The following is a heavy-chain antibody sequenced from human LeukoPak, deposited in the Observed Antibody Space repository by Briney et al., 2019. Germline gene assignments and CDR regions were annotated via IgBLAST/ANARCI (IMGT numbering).Heavy chain of an antibody. CDR2: IYSGGST. V-gene: IGHV3-53*01. Sequence: GGSLRLSCAASGFTFSSYAMSWVRQAPGKGLEWVSVIYSGGSTYYADSVKGRFTISRDNSKNTLYLQMNSLRAEDTAVYYCARGLSSSWPSVDYWGQGTLVTVSS. J-gene: IGHJ4*02. CDR3: ARGLSSSWPSVDY. D-gene: IGHD6-13*01. CDR1: GFTFSSYA.